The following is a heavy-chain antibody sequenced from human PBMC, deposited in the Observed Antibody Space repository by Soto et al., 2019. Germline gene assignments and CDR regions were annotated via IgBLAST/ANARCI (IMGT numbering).Heavy chain of an antibody. CDR3: ASFLHYGELLPRYMDV. V-gene: IGHV3-11*01. Sequence: GGSLRLSCAASGFTFSDYYMSWIRQAPGKGLEWVSYISSSGSTIYYADSVKGRFTISRDKAKNSLYLQMNSLRAEDTAVYYCASFLHYGELLPRYMDVWGKGTTVTVSS. J-gene: IGHJ6*03. D-gene: IGHD4-17*01. CDR2: ISSSGSTI. CDR1: GFTFSDYY.